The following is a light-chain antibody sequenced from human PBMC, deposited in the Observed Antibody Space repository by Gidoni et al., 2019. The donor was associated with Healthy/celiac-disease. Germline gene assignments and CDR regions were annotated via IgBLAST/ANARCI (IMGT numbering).Light chain of an antibody. CDR3: QQYNSSPWT. J-gene: IGKJ1*01. CDR1: QSISSW. V-gene: IGKV1-5*03. CDR2: KAS. Sequence: DIQRTQSPSTLSASVGDRVTITCRASQSISSWLAWYQQKPGKPPKLLIYKASSLESWVPSRFSGSGAGTEFTLTIRSLQPDDFATYYCQQYNSSPWTFGQGTKVEIK.